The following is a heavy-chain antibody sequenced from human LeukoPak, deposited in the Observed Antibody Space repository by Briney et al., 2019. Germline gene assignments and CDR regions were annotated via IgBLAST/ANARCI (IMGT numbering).Heavy chain of an antibody. J-gene: IGHJ3*02. CDR2: IYYSGST. D-gene: IGHD3-22*01. CDR1: GGSISTSSYS. V-gene: IGHV4-39*07. Sequence: SETLSLTCTVSGGSISTSSYSWGWIRQPPGKGLEWIGSIYYSGSTYYNPSLKSRVTISVDTSKNQFSLKLTSMTAADTAVYYCAREGLGYDSSGYGAFDIWGQGTMVTVSS. CDR3: AREGLGYDSSGYGAFDI.